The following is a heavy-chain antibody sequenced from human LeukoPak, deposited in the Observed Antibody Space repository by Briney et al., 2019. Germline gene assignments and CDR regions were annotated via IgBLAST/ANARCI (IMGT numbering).Heavy chain of an antibody. CDR3: ARDDGLLWFGDLDY. J-gene: IGHJ4*02. V-gene: IGHV3-7*01. CDR1: GFTFSSYW. D-gene: IGHD3-10*01. CDR2: IKQDGSEK. Sequence: GGSLRLSCAASGFTFSSYWMSWVRQAPGKGLEWVANIKQDGSEKYYVDSVKGRFTISRDNAKNSLYLQMNSLRAEDTAVYYCARDDGLLWFGDLDYWGQGILVTVSS.